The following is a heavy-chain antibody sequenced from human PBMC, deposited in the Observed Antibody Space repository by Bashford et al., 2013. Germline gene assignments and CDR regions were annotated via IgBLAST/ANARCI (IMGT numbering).Heavy chain of an antibody. Sequence: SETPVPHLHCLWWLHQSILLDLDPAAPRKGLQWIGYIHHTGSTSYSRSLQSRVTISVDTSKNQFSLRLSSVTAADTAIYYCARRRDYNNVDYWGPGTLVTVSS. CDR1: WLHQSIL. J-gene: IGHJ4*02. CDR3: ARRRDYNNVDY. CDR2: IHHTGST. D-gene: IGHD4-11*01. V-gene: IGHV4-59*01.